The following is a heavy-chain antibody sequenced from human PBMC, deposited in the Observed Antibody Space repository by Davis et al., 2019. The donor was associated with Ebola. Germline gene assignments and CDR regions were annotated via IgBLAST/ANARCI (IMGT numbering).Heavy chain of an antibody. V-gene: IGHV3-7*01. J-gene: IGHJ6*04. CDR2: TRPDGSAK. CDR1: GFTFSSDR. CDR3: AKFRDGYPYYGMDV. D-gene: IGHD5-24*01. Sequence: GESLKISCAASGFTFSSDRMSWVRQAPGQGLEWVANTRPDGSAKYYVDSVKGRFTILRDNAKKSLYLQMKSLRDEDTAVYYCAKFRDGYPYYGMDVWGKGTTLIVSS.